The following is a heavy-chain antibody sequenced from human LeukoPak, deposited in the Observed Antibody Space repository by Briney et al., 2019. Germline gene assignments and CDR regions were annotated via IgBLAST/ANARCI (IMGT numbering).Heavy chain of an antibody. V-gene: IGHV3-48*01. J-gene: IGHJ6*03. CDR3: AREGREKVAAITNRYYNYYLDL. Sequence: GGSLRLSCAASGFTFSSYGINWVRQAPGKGLEWVSYISSSSSPIYYADSVKGRFTISRDNAKNSLFLQMNSLRAEDTAVYYCAREGREKVAAITNRYYNYYLDLWGKGTTVTVSS. CDR2: ISSSSSPI. D-gene: IGHD5-12*01. CDR1: GFTFSSYG.